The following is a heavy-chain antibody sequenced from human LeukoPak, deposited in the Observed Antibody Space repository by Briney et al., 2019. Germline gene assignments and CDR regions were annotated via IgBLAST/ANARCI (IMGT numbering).Heavy chain of an antibody. CDR1: SGSFSGYY. D-gene: IGHD3-10*01. Sequence: SETLSLTCTVYSGSFSGYYWSWIRLPPGKGLEWIGEIKDGGITNYNPSLRSRVTISKDTSNNQLSLKLHSATPADTAVYYCVRGFSGVVGDEGGQGSLVTVSS. V-gene: IGHV4-34*01. CDR2: IKDGGIT. CDR3: VRGFSGVVGDE. J-gene: IGHJ4*02.